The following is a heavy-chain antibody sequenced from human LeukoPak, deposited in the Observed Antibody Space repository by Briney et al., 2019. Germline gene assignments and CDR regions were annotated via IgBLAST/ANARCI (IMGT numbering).Heavy chain of an antibody. Sequence: PGRSLRLSCAASGFTFSSYGMHWVRQAPGKGLEWVAVIWYDGSNKYYADSVKGRFTISRDNSKNTLYLQMNSLRAEDTAVYYCAREGGSYPYYYGMDVWGQGTTVTVSS. V-gene: IGHV3-33*01. D-gene: IGHD1-26*01. J-gene: IGHJ6*02. CDR1: GFTFSSYG. CDR3: AREGGSYPYYYGMDV. CDR2: IWYDGSNK.